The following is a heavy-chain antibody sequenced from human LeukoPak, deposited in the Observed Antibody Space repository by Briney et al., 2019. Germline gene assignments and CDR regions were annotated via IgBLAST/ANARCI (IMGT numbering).Heavy chain of an antibody. Sequence: SETLSLTCAVYGGSFSGCYWSWIRQPPGKGLEWIGEINHSGSTNYNPSLKSRVTISVDTSKNQFSLKLSSVTAADTAVYYCARSLGVWGSYRYIFDYWGQGTLVTVSS. J-gene: IGHJ4*02. CDR2: INHSGST. CDR3: ARSLGVWGSYRYIFDY. V-gene: IGHV4-34*01. CDR1: GGSFSGCY. D-gene: IGHD3-16*02.